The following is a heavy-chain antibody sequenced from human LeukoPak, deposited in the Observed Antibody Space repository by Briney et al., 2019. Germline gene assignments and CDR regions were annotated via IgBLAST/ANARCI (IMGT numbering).Heavy chain of an antibody. Sequence: ASVKVSCKASGYTFTGYYMHWVRQAPGQGLEWMGWINPNSGGTNYAQKFQGRVTMTRGTSISTAYMELSRLRSDDTAVYYCARDSNQLTGYHSYYYYGMDVWGQGTTVTVSS. CDR1: GYTFTGYY. V-gene: IGHV1-2*02. CDR3: ARDSNQLTGYHSYYYYGMDV. D-gene: IGHD3-9*01. CDR2: INPNSGGT. J-gene: IGHJ6*02.